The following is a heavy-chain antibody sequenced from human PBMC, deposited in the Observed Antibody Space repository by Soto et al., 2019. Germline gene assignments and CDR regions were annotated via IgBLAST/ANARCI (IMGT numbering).Heavy chain of an antibody. D-gene: IGHD2-21*01. J-gene: IGHJ4*02. CDR3: VRDRPLWRLDS. CDR1: GLTFRSYW. V-gene: IGHV3-74*03. CDR2: INTDGSVA. Sequence: EVQLVESGGGLVQPGESLRLSCAASGLTFRSYWMHWVRQAPGKGLVWVSRINTDGSVAMYVDSVKGRFTISRDNAKTTLDLHMHSLRAEDTAVYYCVRDRPLWRLDSWGQGNLLIVSS.